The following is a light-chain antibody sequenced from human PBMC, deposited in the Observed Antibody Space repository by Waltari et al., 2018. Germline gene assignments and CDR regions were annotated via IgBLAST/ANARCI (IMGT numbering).Light chain of an antibody. V-gene: IGLV2-14*01. CDR2: EVS. J-gene: IGLJ1*01. CDR3: SSFTSSSVYV. Sequence: QSALTQPASVSGSPGQSITLSCTGTSSDVGGFNYFPWYQQYPGKAPKLMIFEVSNWPSGVSNRFSGSKSGNTASLTISGLQAEDEADYYCSSFTSSSVYVFGTGTKVTVL. CDR1: SSDVGGFNY.